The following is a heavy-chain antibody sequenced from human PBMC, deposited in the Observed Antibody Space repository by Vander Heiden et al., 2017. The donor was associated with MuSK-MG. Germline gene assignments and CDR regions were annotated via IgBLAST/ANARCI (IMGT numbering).Heavy chain of an antibody. CDR3: ARSYGNYEPLFEH. J-gene: IGHJ4*02. CDR2: IRFHGTNK. D-gene: IGHD4-17*01. V-gene: IGHV3-30*02. CDR1: GFTVSNYG. Sequence: QVQLVEFGGGVVKPGGSLRLSCVASGFTVSNYGMHWVRQAPGKGLEWVAFIRFHGTNKYYVDSVKGRFTISRDISKNTLYLEMNSLRGEDTATYHCARSYGNYEPLFEHWGQGALVIVSS.